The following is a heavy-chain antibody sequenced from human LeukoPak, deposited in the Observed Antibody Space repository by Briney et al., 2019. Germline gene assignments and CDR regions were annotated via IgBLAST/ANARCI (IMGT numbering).Heavy chain of an antibody. J-gene: IGHJ4*02. V-gene: IGHV3-30*18. Sequence: GGSLRLSCAASGFTFSSYGMHWVRQAPGNGLEWVAVISGDGNVKFHADSVKGRFTISRDNSKNTLYLQMNSLRVEDTATYYCAKERAAFCGYDYWGQGALVTVSS. D-gene: IGHD2-21*01. CDR2: ISGDGNVK. CDR3: AKERAAFCGYDY. CDR1: GFTFSSYG.